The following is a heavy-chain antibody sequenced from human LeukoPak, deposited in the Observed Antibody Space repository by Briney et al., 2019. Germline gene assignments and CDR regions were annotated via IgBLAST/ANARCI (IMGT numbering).Heavy chain of an antibody. CDR3: ARYYYGSGSYSVVY. J-gene: IGHJ4*02. Sequence: GGSLRLSCAASGFTVSSNYMSWVRQAPGKGLEWVSVIYSGGSTYYADSVKGRFTISRDNSKNTLYLRMNSLRAEDTAVYYCARYYYGSGSYSVVYWGQGTLVTVSS. V-gene: IGHV3-66*01. CDR1: GFTVSSNY. D-gene: IGHD3-10*01. CDR2: IYSGGST.